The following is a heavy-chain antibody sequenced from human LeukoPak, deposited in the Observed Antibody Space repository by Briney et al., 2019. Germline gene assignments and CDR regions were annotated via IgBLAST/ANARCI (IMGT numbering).Heavy chain of an antibody. J-gene: IGHJ6*02. CDR1: GGSISSSSYY. Sequence: SETLSLTCTVSGGSISSSSYYWGWIRQPPGKGLEWIGSIYYSGSTYYNPSLKSRVTISVDTSKNQFSLKLSSVTAADTAVYYCARSHYDILTCYYTVNYYYGMDVWGQGTTVTVSS. CDR2: IYYSGST. CDR3: ARSHYDILTCYYTVNYYYGMDV. V-gene: IGHV4-39*01. D-gene: IGHD3-9*01.